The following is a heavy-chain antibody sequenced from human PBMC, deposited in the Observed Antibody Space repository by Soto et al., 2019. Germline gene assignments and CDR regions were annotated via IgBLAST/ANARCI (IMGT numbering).Heavy chain of an antibody. CDR2: IKQDGSEE. CDR3: VRDLGSSDLDP. D-gene: IGHD6-13*01. CDR1: GFTFRSYW. J-gene: IGHJ5*02. Sequence: EVQLVESGGGLVQPGGSLSLSCVDSGFTFRSYWMSWVRQAPVKGLEWVGNIKQDGSEENYVDSLKGRFTISRDNAKNSRYLQMNSLRAEDTAVYYCVRDLGSSDLDPWGQGTLVTVSS. V-gene: IGHV3-7*01.